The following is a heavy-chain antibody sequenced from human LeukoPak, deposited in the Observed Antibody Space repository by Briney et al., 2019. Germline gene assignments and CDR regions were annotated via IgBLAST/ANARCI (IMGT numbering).Heavy chain of an antibody. V-gene: IGHV4-59*01. CDR2: IYYSGST. D-gene: IGHD6-19*01. CDR1: GGSISSSY. CDR3: ATSSGWYYFDS. Sequence: SEILSLTCTVSGGSISSSYWSWIRQPPGKGLEWIGYIYYSGSTNYTPSLKSRVSISVDTSKNQLSLNLSSVTAADTAVYYCATSSGWYYFDSWGQGTLVTVSS. J-gene: IGHJ4*02.